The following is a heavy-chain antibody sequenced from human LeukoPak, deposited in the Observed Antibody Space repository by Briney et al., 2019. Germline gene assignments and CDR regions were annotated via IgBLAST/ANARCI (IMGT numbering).Heavy chain of an antibody. CDR2: IIPIFGTA. CDR3: ARGYGGNSGDFDY. J-gene: IGHJ4*02. D-gene: IGHD4-23*01. V-gene: IGHV1-69*06. Sequence: TSVKVSCKASGGTFSSYAISWVRQAPGQGLEWMGGIIPIFGTANYAQKFQGRVTITADKSTSTAYMELSRLRSDDTAVYYCARGYGGNSGDFDYWGQGALVTVSS. CDR1: GGTFSSYA.